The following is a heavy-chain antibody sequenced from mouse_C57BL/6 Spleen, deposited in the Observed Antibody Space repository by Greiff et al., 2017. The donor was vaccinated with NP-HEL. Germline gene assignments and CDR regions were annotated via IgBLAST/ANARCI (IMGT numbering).Heavy chain of an antibody. Sequence: QVQLQQSGAELVKPGASVKISCKASGYAFSSYWMNWVKQRPGKGLEWIGQIYPGDGDTNYNGKFKGKATLTADKSSSTAYMQLSSLTSEDSAVYFCARGGDYDYDAAMDYWGQGTSVTVSS. D-gene: IGHD2-4*01. V-gene: IGHV1-80*01. CDR3: ARGGDYDYDAAMDY. CDR2: IYPGDGDT. CDR1: GYAFSSYW. J-gene: IGHJ4*01.